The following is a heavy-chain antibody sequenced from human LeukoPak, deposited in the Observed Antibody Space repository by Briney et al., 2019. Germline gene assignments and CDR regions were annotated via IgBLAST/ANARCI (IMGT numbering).Heavy chain of an antibody. V-gene: IGHV3-30*04. D-gene: IGHD3-22*01. Sequence: GRSLRLSCAASGFNFSNYAMHWVRQAPGKGLEWVAVMSYDGSNKYYADSVKGRFTISRDNSKNTLYLQMNSLRAEDTAVYYCAREGSYYYDSSGYHDAFDIWGQGTMVTVSS. CDR1: GFNFSNYA. CDR3: AREGSYYYDSSGYHDAFDI. CDR2: MSYDGSNK. J-gene: IGHJ3*02.